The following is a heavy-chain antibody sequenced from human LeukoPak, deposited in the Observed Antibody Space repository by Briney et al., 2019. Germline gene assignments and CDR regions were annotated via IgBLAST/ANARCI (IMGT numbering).Heavy chain of an antibody. CDR3: ARVPYSTSFDY. J-gene: IGHJ4*02. Sequence: ASVKVSCTASGYTFTGSYIHWVRQAPGQGIEWMGWINPNSGDTNYAQKFQARVTMTTLTSISTAYMELTSLSSDDTAIYYCARVPYSTSFDYWGLGTLVTVSS. CDR2: INPNSGDT. V-gene: IGHV1-2*02. D-gene: IGHD2/OR15-2a*01. CDR1: GYTFTGSY.